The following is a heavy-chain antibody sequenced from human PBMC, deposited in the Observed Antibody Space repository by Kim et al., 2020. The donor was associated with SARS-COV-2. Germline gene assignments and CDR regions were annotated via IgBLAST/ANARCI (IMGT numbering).Heavy chain of an antibody. J-gene: IGHJ4*02. CDR3: AKSYLRSYFDY. CDR2: ISYDGSNK. D-gene: IGHD5-18*01. CDR1: GFTFSSYG. V-gene: IGHV3-30*18. Sequence: GGSLRLSCAASGFTFSSYGMHWVRQAPGKGLEWVAVISYDGSNKYYADSVKGRFTISRDNSKNTLYLQMNSLRAEDTAVYYCAKSYLRSYFDYWGQGTLVTVSS.